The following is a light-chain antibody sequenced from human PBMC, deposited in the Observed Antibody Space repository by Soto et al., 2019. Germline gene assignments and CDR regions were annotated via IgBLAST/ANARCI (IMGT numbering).Light chain of an antibody. CDR2: EVT. Sequence: QSVLTQPASVSGSPGQSITISCTGTNSDLGTYNLVSWYQQLPGKAPKTIIYEVTKRPSGVSKRFSGSKSGNTASLTISGLQAEDEADYYCCSYVGSDIFYVFGTGTKVTVL. CDR1: NSDLGTYNL. CDR3: CSYVGSDIFYV. J-gene: IGLJ1*01. V-gene: IGLV2-23*02.